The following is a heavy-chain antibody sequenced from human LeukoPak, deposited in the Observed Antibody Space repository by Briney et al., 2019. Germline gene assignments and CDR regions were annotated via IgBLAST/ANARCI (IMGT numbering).Heavy chain of an antibody. D-gene: IGHD4-17*01. J-gene: IGHJ3*02. V-gene: IGHV3-53*01. Sequence: GGSLRLSCAASGFTVSSNYMSWVRQAPGKGLEWVSVIYSGGSTYYADSVKGRFTISRDNSKNTLYLQMNSLTAEDTAVYYWFGDYAQGGNDFDIWGQGTMVTVSS. CDR2: IYSGGST. CDR3: FGDYAQGGNDFDI. CDR1: GFTVSSNY.